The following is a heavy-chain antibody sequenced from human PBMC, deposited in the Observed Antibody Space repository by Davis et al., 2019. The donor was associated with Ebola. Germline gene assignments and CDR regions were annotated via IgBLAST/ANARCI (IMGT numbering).Heavy chain of an antibody. CDR2: ISPNGGST. Sequence: ASVKVSCKASGYTFSAYWLHWVRQAPGQGLEWMGIISPNGGSTTYALKFQGRVTMTRDTSTETVYMELSSLRFEDTAIYYCARPRRPLAAVDDPFENWGQGSLVTVSS. J-gene: IGHJ4*02. D-gene: IGHD3-16*01. V-gene: IGHV1-46*01. CDR3: ARPRRPLAAVDDPFEN. CDR1: GYTFSAYW.